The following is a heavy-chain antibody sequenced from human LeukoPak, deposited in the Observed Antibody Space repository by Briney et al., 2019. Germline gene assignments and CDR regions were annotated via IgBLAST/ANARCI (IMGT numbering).Heavy chain of an antibody. D-gene: IGHD4-23*01. CDR3: ARQVDYGGNSGSYYFDY. V-gene: IGHV4-39*01. Sequence: PSETLSLTCTVSGGSISSSSYYWGWIRQPPGKGLEWIGSIYYSGSTYYNPSLKSRVTISVDTSKNQFSLKLSSETAADTAVYYCARQVDYGGNSGSYYFDYWGQGTLVTVSS. CDR1: GGSISSSSYY. CDR2: IYYSGST. J-gene: IGHJ4*02.